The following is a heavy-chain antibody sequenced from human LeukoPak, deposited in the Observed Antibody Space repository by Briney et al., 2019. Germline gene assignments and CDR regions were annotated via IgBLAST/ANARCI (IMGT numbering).Heavy chain of an antibody. V-gene: IGHV4-31*03. Sequence: PSETLSLTCTVSGGSISSGGYYWSWIRQHPGKGLEWIGYIYYSGSTYYNPSLKSRVTISVDTSKNQFSLKLSSVTAADTAVYYCARVAPLRFLEWPFDYWGQGTLVTVSS. CDR2: IYYSGST. CDR3: ARVAPLRFLEWPFDY. J-gene: IGHJ4*02. CDR1: GGSISSGGYY. D-gene: IGHD3-3*01.